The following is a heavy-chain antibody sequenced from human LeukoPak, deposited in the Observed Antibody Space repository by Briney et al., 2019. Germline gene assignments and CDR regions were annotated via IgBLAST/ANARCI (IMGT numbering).Heavy chain of an antibody. D-gene: IGHD3-22*01. CDR1: GFTFSSYS. Sequence: GGSLRLSCAASGFTFSSYSMNWVRQAPGKGLEWVSSISSSGSSIYYADSVKGRFTISRDNAKNSLYLQMNSLRDEDTAVYYCAIRDSSGYYRLDYWGQGTLVTVSS. CDR3: AIRDSSGYYRLDY. V-gene: IGHV3-48*02. CDR2: ISSSGSSI. J-gene: IGHJ4*02.